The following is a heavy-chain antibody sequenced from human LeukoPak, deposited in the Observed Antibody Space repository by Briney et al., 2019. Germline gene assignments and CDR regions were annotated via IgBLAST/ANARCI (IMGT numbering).Heavy chain of an antibody. CDR1: GFTFSDYW. CDR3: ARGSTYYDSSGQVPFDY. D-gene: IGHD3-22*01. V-gene: IGHV3-48*01. Sequence: GGSLRLSCAVSGFTFSDYWMHWVRQAPGKGLEWVSYISSSSSTIYYADSVKGRFTISRDNAKNSLYLQMNSLRAEDTAVYYCARGSTYYDSSGQVPFDYWGQGTLVTVSS. CDR2: ISSSSSTI. J-gene: IGHJ4*02.